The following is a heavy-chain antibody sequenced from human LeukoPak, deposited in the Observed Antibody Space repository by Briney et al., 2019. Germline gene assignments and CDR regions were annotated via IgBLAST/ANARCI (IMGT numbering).Heavy chain of an antibody. CDR1: GFTFSGFW. V-gene: IGHV3-23*01. J-gene: IGHJ4*02. Sequence: GGSLRLSCAVSGFTFSGFWMSWSRQAPGKGLEWVLGISGSGGSTYYADSVKGRFTISRDNSKNTLYMQMNSLRVEDTAVYYCAKDHSPTYWGQGTLVTVSS. CDR3: AKDHSPTY. CDR2: ISGSGGST. D-gene: IGHD1-1*01.